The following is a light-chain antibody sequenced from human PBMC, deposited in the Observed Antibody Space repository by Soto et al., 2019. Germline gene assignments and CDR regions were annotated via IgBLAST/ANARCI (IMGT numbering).Light chain of an antibody. CDR2: DAS. CDR3: QHRNSWPLT. Sequence: EIVLTQSPATLSLSPGERATLSCRASQNVGGYLAWYQQKPGQAPRLLISDASNRAAGIPARFSGIGSGTDFTLTISSLAPEDFAVYYCQHRNSWPLTFGGGTKVEIK. V-gene: IGKV3-11*01. J-gene: IGKJ4*01. CDR1: QNVGGY.